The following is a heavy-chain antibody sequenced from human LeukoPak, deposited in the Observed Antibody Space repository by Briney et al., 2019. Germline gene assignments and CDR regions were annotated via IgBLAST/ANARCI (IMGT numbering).Heavy chain of an antibody. CDR3: ATDSRVGAQDAFDV. CDR1: GGSISSSSYY. CDR2: IYYSGSY. D-gene: IGHD3-16*01. Sequence: SETLSLTCTVSGGSISSSSYYWGWIRQPPGKGLEWFGSIYYSGSYYYNPSLKSRVTISVDTSKNQFSLKLSSVTAADTAVYYCATDSRVGAQDAFDVWGQGTMVTVSS. J-gene: IGHJ3*01. V-gene: IGHV4-39*02.